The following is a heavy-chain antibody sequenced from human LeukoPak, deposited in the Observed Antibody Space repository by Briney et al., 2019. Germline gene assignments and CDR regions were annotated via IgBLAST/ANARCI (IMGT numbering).Heavy chain of an antibody. CDR1: GYTFTSYG. V-gene: IGHV1-18*01. J-gene: IGHJ4*02. D-gene: IGHD2-2*01. CDR2: IGAYNGNT. Sequence: ASVKVSCKASGYTFTSYGISWVRQAPGQGLKWMGWIGAYNGNTNYAQKLQGRVTMTTDTSTSTAYMELRSLRSDDTAVYYCARDVGSIRKYCSSTSCYEVDYWGQGTLVTVSS. CDR3: ARDVGSIRKYCSSTSCYEVDY.